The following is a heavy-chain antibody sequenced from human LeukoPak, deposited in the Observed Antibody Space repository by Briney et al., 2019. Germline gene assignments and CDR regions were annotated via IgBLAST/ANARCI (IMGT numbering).Heavy chain of an antibody. Sequence: ASVKVSCKASGYTFTSNYMHWVRQAPGQGPEWMGVISPSGGSTTYAQKFQGRVTLTRDMSTSTDYLELSSLRSEDTAVYYCARDRDSSSWEDWGQGTLVTVSS. D-gene: IGHD6-13*01. J-gene: IGHJ4*02. CDR2: ISPSGGST. CDR1: GYTFTSNY. V-gene: IGHV1-46*01. CDR3: ARDRDSSSWED.